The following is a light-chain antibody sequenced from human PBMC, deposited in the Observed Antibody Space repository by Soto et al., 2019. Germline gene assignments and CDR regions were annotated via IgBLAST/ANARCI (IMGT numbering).Light chain of an antibody. CDR3: QQYASSPRT. CDR2: GAS. CDR1: QSFTTSL. V-gene: IGKV3-20*01. J-gene: IGKJ1*01. Sequence: EIVLTQFPGTLSLSPGDRATLFCRARQSFTTSLLAWYQKKPGQAPRVLIFGASSRTTGIPDRFSGSGSGTDLTLNIGRLEPEFSAVYYCQQYASSPRTFCQGTTVEIK.